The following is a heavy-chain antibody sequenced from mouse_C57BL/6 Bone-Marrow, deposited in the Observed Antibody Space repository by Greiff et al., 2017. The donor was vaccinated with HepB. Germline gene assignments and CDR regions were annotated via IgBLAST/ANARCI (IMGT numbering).Heavy chain of an antibody. CDR2: INPNNGGT. J-gene: IGHJ4*01. CDR3: ARDYVDYAMDY. Sequence: VQLQQSGPELVKPGASVKMPCKASGYTFTDYNMDWVKQSHGKSLEWIGDINPNNGGTIYNQKFKGKATLTVDKSSSTAYMELRSLTSEDTAVYYCARDYVDYAMDYWGQGTSVTVSS. CDR1: GYTFTDYN. V-gene: IGHV1-18*01. D-gene: IGHD1-1*01.